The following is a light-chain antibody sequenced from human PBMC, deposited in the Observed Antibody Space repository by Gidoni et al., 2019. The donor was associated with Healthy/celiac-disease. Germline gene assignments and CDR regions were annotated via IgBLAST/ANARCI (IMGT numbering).Light chain of an antibody. CDR2: EVS. V-gene: IGLV2-23*02. Sequence: QSALTQPASVSGSRGQSITISCTGTSSDVGRYNLVSWYQQHPGKAPKLMIHEVSKRPSGVSNRFSGSKSGNTASLTISGLQGEDEADYYCCSYAGSNTFVVFGGGTKLTV. CDR1: SSDVGRYNL. J-gene: IGLJ2*01. CDR3: CSYAGSNTFVV.